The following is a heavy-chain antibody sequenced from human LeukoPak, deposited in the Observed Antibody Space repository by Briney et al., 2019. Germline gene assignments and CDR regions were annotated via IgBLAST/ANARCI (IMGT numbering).Heavy chain of an antibody. V-gene: IGHV3-33*01. CDR3: ARAGRGGVFDY. Sequence: PGRSLRLSCAASGFTFSSYGMHWVRQAPGKGLEWVAVIWYDGSNKYYADSVKSRFTISKDNSKNTLYLQMNSLRAEDTAVYYCARAGRGGVFDYWGQGSLVIVSS. CDR2: IWYDGSNK. J-gene: IGHJ4*02. CDR1: GFTFSSYG. D-gene: IGHD3-16*01.